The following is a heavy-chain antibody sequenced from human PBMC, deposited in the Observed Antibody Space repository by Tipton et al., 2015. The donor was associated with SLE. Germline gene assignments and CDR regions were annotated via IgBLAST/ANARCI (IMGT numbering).Heavy chain of an antibody. CDR3: AKDRGYGGAFFDY. D-gene: IGHD2-21*01. CDR1: GFTVSSKY. Sequence: SLRLSCAASGFTVSSKYMSWVRQAPGKGLQWVSVIYSGGSTYYADSVKGRFTISRDNSKNTLYLQMNSLRAEDTAVYYCAKDRGYGGAFFDYWGQGTLVTVSS. V-gene: IGHV3-66*01. CDR2: IYSGGST. J-gene: IGHJ4*02.